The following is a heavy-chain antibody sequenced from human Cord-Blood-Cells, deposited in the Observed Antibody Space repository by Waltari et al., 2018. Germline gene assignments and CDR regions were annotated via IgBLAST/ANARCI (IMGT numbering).Heavy chain of an antibody. V-gene: IGHV3-30*04. CDR2: ISYDGSNK. CDR1: GFTFSSYA. Sequence: QVQLVESGGGVVQPGRSLRLSCAASGFTFSSYAMHWVRRAPGKGLEWVAVISYDGSNKYYADSVKGRFTISRDNSKNTLYLQMNSLRAEDTAVYYCARGSRIAAAGGPDYWGQGTLVTVSS. D-gene: IGHD6-13*01. J-gene: IGHJ4*02. CDR3: ARGSRIAAAGGPDY.